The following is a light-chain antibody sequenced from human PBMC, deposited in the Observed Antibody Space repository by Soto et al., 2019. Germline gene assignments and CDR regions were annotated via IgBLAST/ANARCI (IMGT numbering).Light chain of an antibody. CDR3: QQYGSSPRT. CDR2: GAS. V-gene: IGKV3-20*01. CDR1: QNIGNK. J-gene: IGKJ5*01. Sequence: IVMTHSTATLSVSPGARPNLYCRASQNIGNKVGWYQQKPGQAPRLLIYGASTRATGIPDRFSGSGSGTDFTLTISRLEPEDFAVYYCQQYGSSPRTFGQGTRLEIK.